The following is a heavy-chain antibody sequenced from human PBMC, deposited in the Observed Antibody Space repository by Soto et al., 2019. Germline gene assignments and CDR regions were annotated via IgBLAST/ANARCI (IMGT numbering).Heavy chain of an antibody. CDR1: GGSISSNKW. CDR3: AGIPAVAGSRQGCMDV. D-gene: IGHD6-19*01. Sequence: SETLSLTCAVYGGSISSNKWWSWVRQPPGKGLEWIGSIYYSGSTYYNPSLKSRVTISVDTSKNQFSLKLSSVTAADTAVYYCAGIPAVAGSRQGCMDVWGPGTTVTVSS. J-gene: IGHJ6*02. V-gene: IGHV4-39*01. CDR2: IYYSGST.